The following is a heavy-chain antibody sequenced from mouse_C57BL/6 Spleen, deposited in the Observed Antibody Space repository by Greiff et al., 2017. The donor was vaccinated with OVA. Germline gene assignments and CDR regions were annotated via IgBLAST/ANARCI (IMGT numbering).Heavy chain of an antibody. Sequence: EVMLVESGGGLVQPGGSLSLSCAASGFTFTDYYMSWVRQPPGKALEWLGFIRNKANGYTTEYSASVKGRFTISRDNSQSILYLQMNALRAEDSATYYCARSGLTGFDYWGQGTTLTVSS. J-gene: IGHJ2*01. D-gene: IGHD4-1*01. CDR2: IRNKANGYTT. CDR1: GFTFTDYY. CDR3: ARSGLTGFDY. V-gene: IGHV7-3*01.